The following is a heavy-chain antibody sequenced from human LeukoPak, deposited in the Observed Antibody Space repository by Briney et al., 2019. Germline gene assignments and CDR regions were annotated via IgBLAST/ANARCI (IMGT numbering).Heavy chain of an antibody. CDR3: AKVRSGYIPGCFDY. V-gene: IGHV3-23*01. Sequence: ETLSLTCTVSGVSISSSNSYWGWIRQAPGKGLEWVSVISGSGGSTYYADSVKGRFTISRDNSKNTLYLQMNSLRAEDTAVYYCAKVRSGYIPGCFDYWGQGTLVTVSS. CDR1: GVSISSSNS. D-gene: IGHD5-12*01. CDR2: ISGSGGST. J-gene: IGHJ4*02.